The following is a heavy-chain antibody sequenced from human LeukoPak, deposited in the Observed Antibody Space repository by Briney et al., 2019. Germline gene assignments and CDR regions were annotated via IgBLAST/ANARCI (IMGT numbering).Heavy chain of an antibody. V-gene: IGHV1-18*01. D-gene: IGHD3-10*01. Sequence: ASVKVSCKASGGTFSSYAISWVRQAPGQGLEWMGWISAYNGNTNYAQKLQGRVTMTTDTSTSTAYMELRSLRSDDTAVYYCARAPGPGDWFDPWGQGTLVTVSS. J-gene: IGHJ5*02. CDR3: ARAPGPGDWFDP. CDR2: ISAYNGNT. CDR1: GGTFSSYA.